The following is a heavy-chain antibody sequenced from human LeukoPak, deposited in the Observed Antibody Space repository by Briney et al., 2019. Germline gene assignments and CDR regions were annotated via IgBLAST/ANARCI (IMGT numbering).Heavy chain of an antibody. CDR3: ARHPRLRAAFDI. D-gene: IGHD4-17*01. J-gene: IGHJ3*02. V-gene: IGHV4-39*01. CDR1: GGSISSYY. CDR2: IYYSGST. Sequence: SETLSLTCTVSGGSISSYYWGWIRQPPGKGLEWIGSIYYSGSTYYNPSLKSRVTISVDTSKNQFSLKLSSVTAADTAVYYCARHPRLRAAFDIWGQGTMVTVSS.